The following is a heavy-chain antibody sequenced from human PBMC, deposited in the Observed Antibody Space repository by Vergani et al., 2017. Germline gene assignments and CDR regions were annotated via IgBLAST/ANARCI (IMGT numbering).Heavy chain of an antibody. D-gene: IGHD6-6*01. Sequence: QVQLQESGPGLVKPSETLSLTCTVSGGSISRYYWSWIRQPPGKGLEWIGYLYYSGSTNYNPSLKSRVTISVDTSKNQFSLKLSSVTAADTAVYYCARDCYGYSSSSLYYYYYMDVWGKGTTVTVSS. CDR1: GGSISRYY. V-gene: IGHV4-59*01. CDR3: ARDCYGYSSSSLYYYYYMDV. CDR2: LYYSGST. J-gene: IGHJ6*03.